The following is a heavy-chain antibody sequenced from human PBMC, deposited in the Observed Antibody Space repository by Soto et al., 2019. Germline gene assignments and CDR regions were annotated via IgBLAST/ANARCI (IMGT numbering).Heavy chain of an antibody. CDR2: IHYSGAT. CDR3: ARVLNYYDSSSYSVRWNFDY. V-gene: IGHV4-59*01. CDR1: RGSSMNVYF. J-gene: IGHJ4*02. Sequence: SEPLSLTSNVSRGSSMNVYFRSWIRKPPGKGLEWIGDIHYSGATNYNPSLKSRVTISVDTSKNQFSLKVTSVTAADTAVYYCARVLNYYDSSSYSVRWNFDYWGQGTQVTVSS. D-gene: IGHD3-22*01.